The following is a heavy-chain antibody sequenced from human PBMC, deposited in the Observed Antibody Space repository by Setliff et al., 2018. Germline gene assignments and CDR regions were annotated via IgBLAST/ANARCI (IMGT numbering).Heavy chain of an antibody. V-gene: IGHV1-18*01. J-gene: IGHJ4*02. Sequence: ASVKVSCKASGGTFSSYAISWVRQAPGQGLEWMGWISVYNGKTKYAQKFQGRVTMTTDTSTSTAYMELRSLRSDDTAVYYCAREGSQLQFLEPYYFDYWGQGTLVTVSS. CDR1: GGTFSSYA. CDR2: ISVYNGKT. CDR3: AREGSQLQFLEPYYFDY. D-gene: IGHD3-3*01.